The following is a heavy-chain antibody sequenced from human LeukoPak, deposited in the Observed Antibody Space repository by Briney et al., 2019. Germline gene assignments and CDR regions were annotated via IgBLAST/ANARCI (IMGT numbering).Heavy chain of an antibody. Sequence: PGGSLRLSCAASGLTFSSYWMHWVRQAPGKGLVWVSSINSDGSGTMYADSVKGRFTISRDNAKNILYLQMNSLRAEDTAVYYCARLPTGSSLHYWGQGTPVTVSS. CDR3: ARLPTGSSLHY. CDR2: INSDGSGT. J-gene: IGHJ4*02. CDR1: GLTFSSYW. D-gene: IGHD6-6*01. V-gene: IGHV3-74*03.